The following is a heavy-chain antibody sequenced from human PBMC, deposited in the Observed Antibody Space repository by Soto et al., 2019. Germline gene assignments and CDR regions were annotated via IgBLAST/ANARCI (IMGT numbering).Heavy chain of an antibody. D-gene: IGHD2-15*01. CDR1: GFTFSSYS. Sequence: GGSLRLSCAASGFTFSSYSMNWVRQAPGKGLEWVSYISSRSTTKYYADSVKGRFTISKDNAKNSLYLQMNSLRAEDTAVYYCARDGCRCSNCWNWFDPWAQGPLVPVSS. CDR3: ARDGCRCSNCWNWFDP. CDR2: ISSRSTTK. V-gene: IGHV3-48*01. J-gene: IGHJ5*02.